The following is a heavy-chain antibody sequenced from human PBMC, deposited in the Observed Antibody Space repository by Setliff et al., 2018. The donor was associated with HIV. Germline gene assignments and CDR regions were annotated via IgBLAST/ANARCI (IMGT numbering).Heavy chain of an antibody. Sequence: GGSLRLSCATSGFTFSTHWMTWVRQAPGKGLEWVANIKQDGSEKYYVDSVKGRFTISRDNAKNTLYLQMNSLRAEDTAVYYCVSTPGVFYFDFWGQGTPVTVSS. J-gene: IGHJ4*02. CDR2: IKQDGSEK. CDR1: GFTFSTHW. CDR3: VSTPGVFYFDF. D-gene: IGHD2-15*01. V-gene: IGHV3-7*01.